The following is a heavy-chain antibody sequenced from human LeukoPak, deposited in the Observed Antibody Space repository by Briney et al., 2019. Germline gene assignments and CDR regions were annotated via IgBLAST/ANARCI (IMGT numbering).Heavy chain of an antibody. J-gene: IGHJ4*02. Sequence: GGSLRLSCAASGFTFNSYAIHWVRQAPGKGLEWVAVISYDGSNKYYAESVKGRFTISRDNSKNTLYLQLNSLRPDDTAVYYCARDQLAYSGYDTLFDYWGQGTLVTVSS. CDR3: ARDQLAYSGYDTLFDY. CDR1: GFTFNSYA. CDR2: ISYDGSNK. D-gene: IGHD5-12*01. V-gene: IGHV3-30*04.